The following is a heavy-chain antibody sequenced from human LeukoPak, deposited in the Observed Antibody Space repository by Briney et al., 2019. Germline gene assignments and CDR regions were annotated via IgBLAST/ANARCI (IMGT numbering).Heavy chain of an antibody. CDR2: ISPSSRTM. Sequence: PGGSLRLSCATSGFNFDTHNMSWVRQAPGKGLEWLSYISPSSRTMYYADSVKGRFTISRDNDKNSLYLQMNSLRAEDTAVYYCARDQSSVAGTTYNWFDPWGQGTLVTVSS. D-gene: IGHD6-19*01. V-gene: IGHV3-48*01. CDR3: ARDQSSVAGTTYNWFDP. CDR1: GFNFDTHN. J-gene: IGHJ5*02.